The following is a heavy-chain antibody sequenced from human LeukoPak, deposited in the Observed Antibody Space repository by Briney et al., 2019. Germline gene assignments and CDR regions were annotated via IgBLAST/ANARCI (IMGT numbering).Heavy chain of an antibody. CDR2: IKTDGSST. Sequence: GGSLRLSCAASGFTFSSYWMSWVRQAPGKGLVWVSRIKTDGSSTSYADSVKGRFTISRDNAKNTLYLQMNSLRAEDTAVYYCAREGGYSSSLAYWGQGTLVTVSS. V-gene: IGHV3-74*01. J-gene: IGHJ4*02. D-gene: IGHD6-13*01. CDR3: AREGGYSSSLAY. CDR1: GFTFSSYW.